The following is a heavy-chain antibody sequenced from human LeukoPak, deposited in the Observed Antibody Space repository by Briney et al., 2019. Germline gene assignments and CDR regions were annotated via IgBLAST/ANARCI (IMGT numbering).Heavy chain of an antibody. CDR3: ARMTTVTNIDY. D-gene: IGHD4-17*01. CDR2: IIPIFGTA. CDR1: GGTFSSYA. V-gene: IGHV1-69*06. Sequence: ASVKVSCKASGGTFSSYAISWVRQAPGQGLEWMGGIIPIFGTANYAQKFQGRVTITADKSTSTAYMELSSLRSEDTAVYYCARMTTVTNIDYWGQGTLVTVSS. J-gene: IGHJ4*02.